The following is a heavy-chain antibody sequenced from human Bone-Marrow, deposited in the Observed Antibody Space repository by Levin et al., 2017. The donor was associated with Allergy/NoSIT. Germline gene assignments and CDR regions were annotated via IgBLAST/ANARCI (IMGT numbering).Heavy chain of an antibody. CDR2: ISSDGSRT. J-gene: IGHJ4*02. CDR3: AREYYGVWTVYYCDS. Sequence: GGSLRLSCVASGFNFRGYWMHWVRQGPGKGLVWVARISSDGSRTHYADSVEGRFTVSRDNAENALYLALNSLRGEDTAVYYCAREYYGVWTVYYCDSWGQGTLVTVST. CDR1: GFNFRGYW. V-gene: IGHV3-74*01. D-gene: IGHD3-9*01.